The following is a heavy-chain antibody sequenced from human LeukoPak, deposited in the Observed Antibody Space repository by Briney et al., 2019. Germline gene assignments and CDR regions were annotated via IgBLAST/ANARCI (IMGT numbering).Heavy chain of an antibody. CDR3: AKDWGKGYGPGSYYTDYYYYMEV. Sequence: GGSLRLSCAASGFTFSSYGMHWVRQAPGKVLEWVAFIRYDGSNKYYADSVKGRFTISRDNSKSTLYLQMNSLRAEDTAVYYCAKDWGKGYGPGSYYTDYYYYMEVWGKGTTVTISS. CDR2: IRYDGSNK. V-gene: IGHV3-30*02. D-gene: IGHD3-10*01. CDR1: GFTFSSYG. J-gene: IGHJ6*03.